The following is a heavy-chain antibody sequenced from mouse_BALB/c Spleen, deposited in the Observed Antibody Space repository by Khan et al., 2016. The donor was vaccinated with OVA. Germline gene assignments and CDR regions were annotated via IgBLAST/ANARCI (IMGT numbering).Heavy chain of an antibody. J-gene: IGHJ2*01. Sequence: VQLQESGPGLVAPSQSLSITCTVSGFSLTSHGVHWVRQPPGKGLEWRGVIWAGGSKNYNSALMSRLSISKDSSKSQVFLKMNSLQTDDTAMYYCARNREPDYFDYWGQGTTLTVSS. CDR3: ARNREPDYFDY. CDR1: GFSLTSHG. CDR2: IWAGGSK. V-gene: IGHV2-9*02.